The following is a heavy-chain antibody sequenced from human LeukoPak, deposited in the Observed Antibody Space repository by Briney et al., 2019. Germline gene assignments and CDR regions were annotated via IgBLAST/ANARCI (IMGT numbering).Heavy chain of an antibody. Sequence: ASVKVSCKASGYTFTSYGISWVRQAPGQGLEWMGWISAYNGNTNYAQKLQGRVTMTTDTSTSTAHMELRSLRSDDTAVYYCARDLGGSYYDSSGYFDYWGQGTLVTVSS. CDR2: ISAYNGNT. J-gene: IGHJ4*02. CDR1: GYTFTSYG. D-gene: IGHD3-22*01. V-gene: IGHV1-18*01. CDR3: ARDLGGSYYDSSGYFDY.